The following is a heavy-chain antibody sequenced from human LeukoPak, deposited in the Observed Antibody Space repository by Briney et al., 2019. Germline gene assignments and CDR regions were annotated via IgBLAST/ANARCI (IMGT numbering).Heavy chain of an antibody. Sequence: ASVKVSCKASGYTFIGYYIHWVRHAPGGGLEWMGRINPNSGGTNYAQKFQGRVTMTRDTSISTAYMELSRLRSDDTAVYYCARVRGIHYYFDYWGQGTLVTVSS. CDR1: GYTFIGYY. J-gene: IGHJ4*02. V-gene: IGHV1-2*06. CDR3: ARVRGIHYYFDY. CDR2: INPNSGGT.